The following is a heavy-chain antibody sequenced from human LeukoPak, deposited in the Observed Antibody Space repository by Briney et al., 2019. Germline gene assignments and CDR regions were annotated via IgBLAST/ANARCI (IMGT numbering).Heavy chain of an antibody. J-gene: IGHJ4*02. CDR3: ARRQYSVYEGFFDY. CDR2: AYSTSKWHI. V-gene: IGHV6-1*01. D-gene: IGHD5/OR15-5a*01. Sequence: SQTLSLTCAIPGDSVSSSSASWNWFRQSPSRGLEWLGRAYSTSKWHIDYAESVKGRITINPDTSKNHVSLQLNSVTPEDTAVYYCARRQYSVYEGFFDYWGQGTLVTVSS. CDR1: GDSVSSSSAS.